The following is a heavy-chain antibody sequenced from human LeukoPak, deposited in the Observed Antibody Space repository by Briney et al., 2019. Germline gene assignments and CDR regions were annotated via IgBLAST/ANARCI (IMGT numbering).Heavy chain of an antibody. J-gene: IGHJ4*02. V-gene: IGHV4-38-2*02. CDR3: AISSSYYDFWSGYNPRY. CDR2: IYHSGST. CDR1: GYSISSGYY. Sequence: SETLSLTCTVSGYSISSGYYWGWIRQPPGKGLEWIGSIYHSGSTYYNPSLKSRVTISVDTSKNQLSLKLSSVTAADTAVYYCAISSSYYDFWSGYNPRYWGQGTLVTVSS. D-gene: IGHD3-3*01.